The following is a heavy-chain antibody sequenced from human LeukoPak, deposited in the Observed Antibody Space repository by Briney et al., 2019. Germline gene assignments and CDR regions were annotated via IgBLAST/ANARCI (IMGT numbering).Heavy chain of an antibody. CDR2: IYYSGST. Sequence: PSETLSLTCTVSGGSISSYYWSWSRNRPGQGLERIGYIYYSGSTNYNPSLKSRVTISVDTSKNQFSLKLSSVTAADTAVYYCARHTSKRSPFDYWGQGTLVTVSS. V-gene: IGHV4-59*08. CDR1: GGSISSYY. J-gene: IGHJ4*02. CDR3: ARHTSKRSPFDY.